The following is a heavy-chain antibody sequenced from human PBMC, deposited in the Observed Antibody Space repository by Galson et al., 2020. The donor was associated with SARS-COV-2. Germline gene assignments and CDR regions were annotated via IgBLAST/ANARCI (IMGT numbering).Heavy chain of an antibody. CDR3: ARDYLLGYYDSSGYHFDY. CDR1: GFTFSSYS. Sequence: GGSLRLSCAASGFTFSSYSMNWVRQAPGRGLEWVSSISSSSSYIYYADSVKGRFTISRDNAKNSLYLQMNSLRAEDTAVYYCARDYLLGYYDSSGYHFDYWGQGTLVTVSS. CDR2: ISSSSSYI. D-gene: IGHD3-22*01. V-gene: IGHV3-21*01. J-gene: IGHJ4*02.